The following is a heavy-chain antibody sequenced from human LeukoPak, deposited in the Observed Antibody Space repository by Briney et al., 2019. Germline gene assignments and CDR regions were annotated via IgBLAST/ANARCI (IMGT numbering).Heavy chain of an antibody. D-gene: IGHD3-22*01. V-gene: IGHV3-21*01. CDR3: ARDPTNYYDSSGS. Sequence: GGSLRLSCAASGFTFSSYSMNWVRQAPGKGLEWVSSISSSSSYIYYADSVKGRFTISRDNAKNSLYLQMNSLRAEDTAVYYCARDPTNYYDSSGSWGQGTLVTVS. J-gene: IGHJ5*02. CDR2: ISSSSSYI. CDR1: GFTFSSYS.